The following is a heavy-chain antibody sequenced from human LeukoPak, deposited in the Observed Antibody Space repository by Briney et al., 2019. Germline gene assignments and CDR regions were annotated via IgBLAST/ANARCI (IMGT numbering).Heavy chain of an antibody. CDR3: VKIAPDLP. J-gene: IGHJ5*02. CDR2: ISDNGGSI. V-gene: IGHV3-23*01. Sequence: GGSLRLSCAASGFTFTSFGMSWVRQAPGKGLEWVSAISDNGGSIFYADSVKGRFTISRDNSKNSLYLQMNSLRADDTAVYYCVKIAPDLPWGQGTLVTVS. D-gene: IGHD2-21*01. CDR1: GFTFTSFG.